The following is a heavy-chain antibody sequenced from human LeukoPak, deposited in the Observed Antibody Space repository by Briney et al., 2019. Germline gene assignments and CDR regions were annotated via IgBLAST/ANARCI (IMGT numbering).Heavy chain of an antibody. CDR3: ATYGYTSGRYFDY. Sequence: SETLSLTCTVSGGSISSSSYYWGWIRQPPGKGLEWIGSIFYTGSTYYNPSLKSRVTISVDTSKNQFSLKLSSVTAADTALYYCATYGYTSGRYFDYWGQGTLVTVSS. D-gene: IGHD6-19*01. CDR1: GGSISSSSYY. V-gene: IGHV4-39*01. J-gene: IGHJ4*02. CDR2: IFYTGST.